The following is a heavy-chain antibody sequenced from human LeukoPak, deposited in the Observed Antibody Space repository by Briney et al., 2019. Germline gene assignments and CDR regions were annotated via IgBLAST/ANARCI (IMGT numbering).Heavy chain of an antibody. CDR3: ANGPPRRYLDY. D-gene: IGHD3-9*01. V-gene: IGHV3-23*01. CDR1: GFTFSSYA. Sequence: GGSLRLSCAASGFTFSSYAMSWVRQAPGKGLEWVSAITGGGGSTYYADSVKGRFTISRDNSRNTVYLQMNSLRADDTAVYYCANGPPRRYLDYWGQGTLVTVSS. J-gene: IGHJ4*02. CDR2: ITGGGGST.